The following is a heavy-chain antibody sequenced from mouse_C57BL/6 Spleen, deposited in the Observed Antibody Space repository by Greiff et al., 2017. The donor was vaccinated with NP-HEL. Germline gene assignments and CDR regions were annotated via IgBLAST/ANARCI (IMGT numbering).Heavy chain of an antibody. Sequence: QVQLQQPGAELVMPGASVKLSCKASGYTFTSYWMHWVKQRPGQGLEWIGEIDPSDSYTNYNQKFKGKATLTVDKSSSTAYMQLSSLTSEDSAVYYCASGGWDAYWGQGTLVTVSA. J-gene: IGHJ3*01. CDR1: GYTFTSYW. CDR3: ASGGWDAY. D-gene: IGHD1-1*02. V-gene: IGHV1-69*01. CDR2: IDPSDSYT.